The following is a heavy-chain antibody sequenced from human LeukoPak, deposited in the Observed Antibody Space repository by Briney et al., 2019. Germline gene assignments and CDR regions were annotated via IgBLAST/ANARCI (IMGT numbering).Heavy chain of an antibody. Sequence: PGGSLRLSCAASGFTFSNYALNWVRQAPGKGLEWVSYISSGGTTIYYADSVKGRFTISRDNAKNSLYLQMNSLRAEDTAVYYCARDLHPRYYLPDYWGQGTLVTVSS. CDR2: ISSGGTTI. CDR1: GFTFSNYA. CDR3: ARDLHPRYYLPDY. D-gene: IGHD1-26*01. V-gene: IGHV3-48*03. J-gene: IGHJ4*02.